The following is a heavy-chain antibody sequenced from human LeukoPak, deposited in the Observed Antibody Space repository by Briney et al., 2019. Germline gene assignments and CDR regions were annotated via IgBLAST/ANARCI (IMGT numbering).Heavy chain of an antibody. Sequence: PGRSLRLSCAASGFTFSSYGMHWVRQAPGKGLEWVAVISYDGSNKYYADSVKGRFTISRDNSKNTLYLQMNSLRAEDTAVYYCAKDYPGPLDFDYWGRGTLVTVSS. CDR2: ISYDGSNK. CDR3: AKDYPGPLDFDY. D-gene: IGHD1-1*01. J-gene: IGHJ4*02. CDR1: GFTFSSYG. V-gene: IGHV3-30*18.